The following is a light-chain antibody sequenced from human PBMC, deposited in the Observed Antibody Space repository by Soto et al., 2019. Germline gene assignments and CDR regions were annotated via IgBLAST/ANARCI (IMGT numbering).Light chain of an antibody. CDR2: DVS. V-gene: IGLV2-14*01. J-gene: IGLJ1*01. CDR1: SRDVVGYNY. CDR3: CSYTTSNTRQIV. Sequence: QSVLTQPASVSGSPGQSITISGPGTSRDVVGYNYVSWYQQQPGKAPKFMIYDVSNRPSGVSNRFSGSKSGNTASLTISGLQAEDEADYYCCSYTTSNTRQIVFGTGTKVTVL.